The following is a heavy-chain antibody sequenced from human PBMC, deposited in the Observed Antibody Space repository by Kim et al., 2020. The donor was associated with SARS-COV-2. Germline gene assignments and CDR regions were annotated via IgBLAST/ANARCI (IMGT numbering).Heavy chain of an antibody. D-gene: IGHD1-26*01. J-gene: IGHJ3*02. V-gene: IGHV4-59*01. Sequence: RRGRVTLSVDTSKNQFSLKLSSVTAADTAVYYCARKRWERRSPQGAFGIWGQGTMVTVSS. CDR3: ARKRWERRSPQGAFGI.